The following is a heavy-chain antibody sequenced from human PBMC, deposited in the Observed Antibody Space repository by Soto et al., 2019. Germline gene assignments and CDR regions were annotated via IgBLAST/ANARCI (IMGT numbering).Heavy chain of an antibody. CDR1: GFTFSSYA. CDR3: ARDKSQPGAFDI. V-gene: IGHV3-30-3*01. Sequence: PGGSLRLSCADSGFTFSSYAMHWVRQAPGKGLEWVAVISYDGSNKYYADSVKGRFTISRDNSKNTLYLQMNSLRAEDTAVYYCARDKSQPGAFDIWGQGTMVTVSS. J-gene: IGHJ3*02. CDR2: ISYDGSNK.